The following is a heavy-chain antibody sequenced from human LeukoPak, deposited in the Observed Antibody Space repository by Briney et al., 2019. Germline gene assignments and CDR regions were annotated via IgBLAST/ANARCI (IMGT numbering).Heavy chain of an antibody. D-gene: IGHD6-6*01. Sequence: GGSLRLSCAASGFTFSSYWVSWVRQAQGRGLEWVANINQDGSEKYYVDSVKGRFTISRDNAKNSLYLQMSSLRAEDTALYYCASRSSVAASGPGWGQGTLVTVSS. V-gene: IGHV3-7*01. CDR1: GFTFSSYW. CDR2: INQDGSEK. J-gene: IGHJ4*02. CDR3: ASRSSVAASGPG.